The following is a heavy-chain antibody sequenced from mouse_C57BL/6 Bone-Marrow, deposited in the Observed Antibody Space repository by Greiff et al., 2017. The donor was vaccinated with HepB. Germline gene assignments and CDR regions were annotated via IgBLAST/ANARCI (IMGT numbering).Heavy chain of an antibody. CDR3: AREGGGPTVEGDHY. CDR1: GYTFTDYY. Sequence: QVQLQQSGAELVKPGASVKISCKASGYTFTDYYINWVKQRPGQGLEWIGKLGPGSGSTYYNEKFKGKATLTADKSSSTAYMQLSSLTSEDSAVYFCAREGGGPTVEGDHYWGQGTSVTVSS. CDR2: LGPGSGST. D-gene: IGHD1-1*01. V-gene: IGHV1-77*01. J-gene: IGHJ4*01.